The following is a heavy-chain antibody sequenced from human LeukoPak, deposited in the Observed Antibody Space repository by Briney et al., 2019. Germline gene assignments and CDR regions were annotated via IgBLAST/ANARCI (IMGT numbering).Heavy chain of an antibody. V-gene: IGHV3-23*01. CDR2: ISGSGGST. CDR1: GFTFSSYA. Sequence: GGSLRLSCAASGFTFSSYAMSWVRQAPGKGLEWVSAISGSGGSTYYADSVKGRFTISRDNSKNTLYLQMNSLRAEDTAVYYCAKVYDFWSGYYSVRTSYYFDYWGQGTLVTVSS. J-gene: IGHJ4*02. CDR3: AKVYDFWSGYYSVRTSYYFDY. D-gene: IGHD3-3*01.